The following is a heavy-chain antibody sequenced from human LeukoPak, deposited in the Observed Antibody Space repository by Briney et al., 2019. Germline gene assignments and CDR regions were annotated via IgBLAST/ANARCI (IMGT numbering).Heavy chain of an antibody. CDR3: ARDLPGDR. J-gene: IGHJ4*02. V-gene: IGHV4-31*11. CDR1: GGSFSGYY. D-gene: IGHD7-27*01. CDR2: IYYSGST. Sequence: PSETLSLTCAVYGGSFSGYYWSWIRQHPGKGLEWIGYIYYSGSTYYNPSLKSRVTISVDTSKNQFSLKLSSVTAADTAVYYCARDLPGDRWGQGTLVTVSS.